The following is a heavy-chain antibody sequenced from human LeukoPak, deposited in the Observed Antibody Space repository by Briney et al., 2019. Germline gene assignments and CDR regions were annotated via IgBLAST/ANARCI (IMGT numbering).Heavy chain of an antibody. CDR2: LYYSGSS. J-gene: IGHJ4*02. D-gene: IGHD3-22*01. Sequence: PSETLSLTCTVSGGSISSSSYYWAWIRQPPGKGLEWIGSLYYSGSSYYNPSLKSRVTISVDTSKNQFSLKLSSVTAADTAVYYCARDPDYDNSGYYYYWGQGTLVTVSS. CDR3: ARDPDYDNSGYYYY. CDR1: GGSISSSSYY. V-gene: IGHV4-39*07.